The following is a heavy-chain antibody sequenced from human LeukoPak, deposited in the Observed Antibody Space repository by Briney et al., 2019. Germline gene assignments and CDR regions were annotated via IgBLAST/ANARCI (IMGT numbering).Heavy chain of an antibody. D-gene: IGHD1-26*01. CDR2: IWYDGSNK. V-gene: IGHV3-33*01. CDR1: GFTFSSYG. J-gene: IGHJ3*01. Sequence: GGSLRLSCAASGFTFSSYGMHWVRQAPGKGLEWVAVIWYDGSNKYYADSVKGRFTISRDNAKNSLYLQMNSLRAEDTAVFYCARDSATCRGCAFDVWGHGTMVTVSS. CDR3: ARDSATCRGCAFDV.